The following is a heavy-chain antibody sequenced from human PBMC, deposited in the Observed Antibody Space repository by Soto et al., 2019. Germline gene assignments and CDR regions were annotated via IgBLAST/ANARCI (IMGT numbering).Heavy chain of an antibody. V-gene: IGHV4-34*01. J-gene: IGHJ5*02. CDR2: INHSGST. D-gene: IGHD3-22*01. Sequence: PSETLSLTCAVYGGSFSCYYWSWIRQPPGEGLEWIGEINHSGSTNYNPSLKSRVTISVDTSKNQFSLKLSSVTAADTAVYYCARGVFGLFRTWGQGTLVTVSS. CDR1: GGSFSCYY. CDR3: ARGVFGLFRT.